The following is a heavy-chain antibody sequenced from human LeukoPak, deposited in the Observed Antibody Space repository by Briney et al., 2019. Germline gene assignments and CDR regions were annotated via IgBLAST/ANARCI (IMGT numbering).Heavy chain of an antibody. J-gene: IGHJ4*02. V-gene: IGHV3-23*01. CDR2: ISGSDTRT. Sequence: GGSLRLSCAASGFTFIHYARGGVGQAPGKGVEGVSGISGSDTRTYYADSVRGRFTISRDDSTNTLFLQMNRLRADHTAFYYCAKDESTIWEYFDYWGQGTLVTVSS. CDR3: AKDESTIWEYFDY. D-gene: IGHD5-24*01. CDR1: GFTFIHYA.